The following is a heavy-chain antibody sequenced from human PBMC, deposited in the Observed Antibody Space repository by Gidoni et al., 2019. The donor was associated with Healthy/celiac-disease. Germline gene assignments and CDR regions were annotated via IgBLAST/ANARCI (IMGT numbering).Heavy chain of an antibody. J-gene: IGHJ5*02. CDR1: GGTFSSYA. CDR2: IIPIFGTA. D-gene: IGHD2-2*01. V-gene: IGHV1-69*01. CDR3: ARARKRYCSSTSCHQDWFDP. Sequence: QVQLVQSGAAVKKPGSSVKVSCKASGGTFSSYAISWVRQAPGQGLEWRGGIIPIFGTANYAQKFQGRVTITADESTSTAYMELSSLRSEDTAVYYCARARKRYCSSTSCHQDWFDPWGQGTLVTVSS.